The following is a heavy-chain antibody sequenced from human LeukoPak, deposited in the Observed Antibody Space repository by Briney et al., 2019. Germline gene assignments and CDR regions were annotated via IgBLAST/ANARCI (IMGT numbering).Heavy chain of an antibody. CDR3: AKDIWEQQPPGAFDY. J-gene: IGHJ4*02. CDR1: GFTFSSYG. V-gene: IGHV3-30*18. CDR2: ISYDGSNK. D-gene: IGHD6-13*01. Sequence: GGSLRLSCAASGFTFSSYGMHWVRQAPGKGLEWVAVISYDGSNKYYADSVKGRFTISRDNSKNTLYLQMNSLRAEDTALYYCAKDIWEQQPPGAFDYWGQGTLVTVSS.